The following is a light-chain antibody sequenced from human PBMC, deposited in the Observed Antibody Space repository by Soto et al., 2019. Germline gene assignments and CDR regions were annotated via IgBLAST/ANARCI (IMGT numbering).Light chain of an antibody. CDR1: QGISSW. CDR2: AAS. J-gene: IGKJ5*01. CDR3: QQTNSLPVT. V-gene: IGKV1-12*01. Sequence: DIHLTQSPSSVSASLGYIVTITCRASQGISSWLAWYQQRPGKAPKLLISAASTLHSGVPSRFSGSGSGTDFTLTITSLQPEDFATYFCQQTNSLPVTFGQGTRLEI.